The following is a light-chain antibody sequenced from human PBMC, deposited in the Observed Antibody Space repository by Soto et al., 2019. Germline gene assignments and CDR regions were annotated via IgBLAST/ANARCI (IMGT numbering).Light chain of an antibody. V-gene: IGKV1-5*03. CDR1: HNISSW. CDR2: KAS. CDR3: QQYNSYWWT. Sequence: DIQMTQSPSTLSTSVGDRVTITCRASHNISSWLAWYQQKPGQAPKLLIYKASSIESGVPSRFSGSGSGTEFTFTISSLQPDDFATYFCQQYNSYWWTFGQGTKVKIK. J-gene: IGKJ1*01.